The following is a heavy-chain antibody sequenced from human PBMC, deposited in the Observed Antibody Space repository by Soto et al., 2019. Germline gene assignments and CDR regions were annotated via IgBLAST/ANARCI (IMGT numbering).Heavy chain of an antibody. Sequence: EVQLVESGGGLVQPGRSLRLSCAASGFTFDDYGMHWVRQAPAKGLEWVSGISWNSGSLGYPDSVTGRFTISRDNAKKSLELQMNTLRSEYTALYYCAKGGVYNTDEDYGMDVWGQGTTVTVSS. CDR2: ISWNSGSL. CDR3: AKGGVYNTDEDYGMDV. J-gene: IGHJ6*02. V-gene: IGHV3-9*01. D-gene: IGHD2-8*01. CDR1: GFTFDDYG.